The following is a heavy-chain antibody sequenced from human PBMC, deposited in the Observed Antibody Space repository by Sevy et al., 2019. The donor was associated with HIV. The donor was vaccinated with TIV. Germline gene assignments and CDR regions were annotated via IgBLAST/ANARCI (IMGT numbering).Heavy chain of an antibody. J-gene: IGHJ4*02. CDR2: FDPEDDET. CDR1: GDTLNVLS. V-gene: IGHV1-24*01. CDR3: ATTKDYYDSSGYPFDD. D-gene: IGHD3-22*01. Sequence: ASVKVSCKVSGDTLNVLSMHWVRQAPGKGLEWMATFDPEDDETFYAQKFQGRVTLTEDTSTGTAHMGLSSLRSEDTALYFCATTKDYYDSSGYPFDDWGQGTLVTVSS.